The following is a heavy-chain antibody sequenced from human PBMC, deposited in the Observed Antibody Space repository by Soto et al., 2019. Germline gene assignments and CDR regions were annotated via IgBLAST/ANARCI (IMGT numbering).Heavy chain of an antibody. CDR3: ARELAFYDLPYYYGMDV. D-gene: IGHD3-3*01. CDR2: IYPKSGVT. J-gene: IGHJ6*02. CDR1: GYTFTYYH. V-gene: IGHV1-2*02. Sequence: ASVKVSCKASGYTFTYYHIHWVRQAPGQGLEWMGWIYPKSGVTKISQKFQGRVTMTRDTSGSIAYMELSGLTSDDTAVYYCARELAFYDLPYYYGMDVWGQGTTVTVSS.